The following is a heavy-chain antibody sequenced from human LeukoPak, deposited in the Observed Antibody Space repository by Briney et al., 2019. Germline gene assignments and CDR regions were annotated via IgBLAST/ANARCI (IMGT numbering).Heavy chain of an antibody. D-gene: IGHD3-22*01. V-gene: IGHV1-2*02. CDR3: ARGTYYDSSGYAY. CDR1: GYTFTGYY. Sequence: DSVKVSCKASGYTFTGYYMHWVRQAPGQGLEWMGWINPNSGGTNYAQKFQGRVTMTRDTSISTAYMELSRLRSDDTAVYYCARGTYYDSSGYAYWGQGTLVTVSS. J-gene: IGHJ4*02. CDR2: INPNSGGT.